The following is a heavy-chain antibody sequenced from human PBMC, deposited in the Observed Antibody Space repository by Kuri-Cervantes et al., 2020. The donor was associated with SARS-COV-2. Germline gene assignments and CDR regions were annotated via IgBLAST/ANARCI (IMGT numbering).Heavy chain of an antibody. CDR1: GGSISSYY. J-gene: IGHJ6*03. CDR3: ARVRGQLVDYYHYMDV. Sequence: GSLRLSCTVSGGSISSYYWSWIRQPAGKGLEWIGRIYTSGSTNYNPSLKSRVTMSVDTSKNQFSLKLSSVTAADTAVYYCARVRGQLVDYYHYMDVWGKGTTVTVSS. V-gene: IGHV4-4*07. CDR2: IYTSGST. D-gene: IGHD6-13*01.